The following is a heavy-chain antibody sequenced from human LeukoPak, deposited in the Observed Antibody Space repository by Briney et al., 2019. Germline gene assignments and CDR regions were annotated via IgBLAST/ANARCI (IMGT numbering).Heavy chain of an antibody. D-gene: IGHD7-27*01. CDR1: GVSISSRAYY. CDR3: VRDVPTGHFDA. J-gene: IGHJ4*02. V-gene: IGHV4-39*07. Sequence: SETLSLTCTVSGVSISSRAYYWGWLRQPPGKGLEWIASINYSGTTYYHPSLKSRATISVDTSKNQFSLKLSSLTAADTAVYYCVRDVPTGHFDAWGQGALVTVSS. CDR2: INYSGTT.